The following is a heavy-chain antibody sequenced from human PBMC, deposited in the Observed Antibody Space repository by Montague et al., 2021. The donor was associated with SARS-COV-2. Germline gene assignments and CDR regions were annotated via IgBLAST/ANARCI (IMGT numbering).Heavy chain of an antibody. CDR3: ARGPSRDGYNGGDAFDI. D-gene: IGHD5-24*01. Sequence: SLRLSCAASGFTFSRYDMHWVRQATGKGLEWVSAIGTAGDTYYPXXVKGRFTISRENAKNSLYLQMNSLRAGDTAVYYCARGPSRDGYNGGDAFDIWGQGTMVTVSS. CDR1: GFTFSRYD. CDR2: IGTAGDT. V-gene: IGHV3-13*01. J-gene: IGHJ3*02.